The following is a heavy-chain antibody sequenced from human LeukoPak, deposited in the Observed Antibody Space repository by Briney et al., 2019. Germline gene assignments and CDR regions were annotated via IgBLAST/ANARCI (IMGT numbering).Heavy chain of an antibody. D-gene: IGHD1-26*01. CDR3: ARVAVGRYDFDY. Sequence: GGSLRLSCAASGFTFSSYWMHWVRQVPGKGLVWVSHINIDGSSTTYADSVKGRFTISRDNAKNTLYLQMNNLRVEDTAVYYCARVAVGRYDFDYRGQGTLVTVSS. CDR1: GFTFSSYW. J-gene: IGHJ4*02. CDR2: INIDGSST. V-gene: IGHV3-74*01.